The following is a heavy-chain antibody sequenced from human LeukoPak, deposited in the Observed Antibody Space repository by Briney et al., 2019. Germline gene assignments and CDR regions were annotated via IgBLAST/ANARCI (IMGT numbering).Heavy chain of an antibody. CDR1: GFTVSSNS. V-gene: IGHV3-15*05. CDR2: IRKQADGATT. Sequence: GGSLRLSCTVSGFTVSSNSMSWVRQAPGKGLEWVGRIRKQADGATTDYAAHVKGRITISRDDSKNMLYLSMKSLKTEDTATYYCVTENVVPGYWGQGSLVIVSS. CDR3: VTENVVPGY. J-gene: IGHJ4*02. D-gene: IGHD2-21*01.